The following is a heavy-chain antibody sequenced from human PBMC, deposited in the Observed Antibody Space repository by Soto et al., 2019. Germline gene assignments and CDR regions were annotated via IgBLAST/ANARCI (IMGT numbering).Heavy chain of an antibody. J-gene: IGHJ6*02. CDR3: ARGDYGDYLRGWGMDV. CDR2: ISSSSSYI. CDR1: GFTFSSYS. Sequence: EVQLVESGGGLVKPGGSLRLSCAASGFTFSSYSMNWVRQAPGKGLEWVSSISSSSSYIYYADSVKGRFTISRDNAKNSLYLQMNSLRAEDTAVYYCARGDYGDYLRGWGMDVWGQETTVTVSS. V-gene: IGHV3-21*01. D-gene: IGHD4-17*01.